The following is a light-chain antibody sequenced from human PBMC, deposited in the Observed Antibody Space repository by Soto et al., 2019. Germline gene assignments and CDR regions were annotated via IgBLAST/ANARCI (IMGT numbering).Light chain of an antibody. V-gene: IGKV3-20*01. J-gene: IGKJ4*01. CDR1: QSVSNNY. CDR2: GAF. CDR3: QQYNPPLT. Sequence: EIVLTQSPGTLSLSPGERATLSCRASQSVSNNYLAWYQQKPGQAPRLLIYGAFNRATGIPDRFTGSGSATDFTLTVSRLEPEDFAVYFCQQYNPPLTFGGGTKVEIK.